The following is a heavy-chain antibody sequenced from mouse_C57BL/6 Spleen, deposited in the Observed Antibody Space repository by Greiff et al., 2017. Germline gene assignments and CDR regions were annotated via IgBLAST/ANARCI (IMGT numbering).Heavy chain of an antibody. CDR1: GFSLTSYG. CDR2: IWSGGST. V-gene: IGHV2-2*01. Sequence: VQVVESGPGLVQPSQSLSITCTVSGFSLTSYGVHWVRQSPGKGLEWLGVIWSGGSTDYNAAFISRLSISKDNSKIQVFFKMNSLQADDTAIYYCARVTTRAYYFDYWGQGTTRTVSS. CDR3: ARVTTRAYYFDY. J-gene: IGHJ2*01. D-gene: IGHD2-12*01.